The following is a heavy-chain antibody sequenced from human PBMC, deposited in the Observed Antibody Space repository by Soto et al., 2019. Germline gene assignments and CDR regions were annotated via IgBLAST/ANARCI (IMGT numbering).Heavy chain of an antibody. J-gene: IGHJ6*03. Sequence: GGFLRLSCAASGFTFSSYAMSWVRQAPGKGLEWVSAISGSGGSTYYADSVKGRFTISRDNSKNTLYLQMNSLRAEDTAVYYWAKSVLTTGYYPQPYYYMDVWGKGTTVT. CDR2: ISGSGGST. D-gene: IGHD3-9*01. V-gene: IGHV3-23*01. CDR3: AKSVLTTGYYPQPYYYMDV. CDR1: GFTFSSYA.